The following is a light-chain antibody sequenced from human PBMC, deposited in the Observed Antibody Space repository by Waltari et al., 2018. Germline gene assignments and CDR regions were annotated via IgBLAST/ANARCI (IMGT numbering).Light chain of an antibody. Sequence: DVVMTQSPDSLAVSLGERATINCKPSQNLIGSYDFKTSLSCYQQKPGQPPKLLIYWASTRESVVPDRFSGSGSGTDFTLTISGLQAEDVAVYYCQQYYSTPPTFGQGTKLMIK. J-gene: IGKJ2*01. V-gene: IGKV4-1*01. CDR3: QQYYSTPPT. CDR1: QNLIGSYDFKTS. CDR2: WAS.